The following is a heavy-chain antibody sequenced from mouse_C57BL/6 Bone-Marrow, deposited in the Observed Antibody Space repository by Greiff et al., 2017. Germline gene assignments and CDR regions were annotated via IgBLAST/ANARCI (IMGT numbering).Heavy chain of an antibody. CDR3: ARSPPATSYFDY. D-gene: IGHD3-1*01. Sequence: DVQLQESGPSLVKPSQTLSLTCSVTGDSITSGYWNWIRNFPGNKLEYMGYISYSGSTYYNPSLKSRISITRDTSKNQYYLQLTSVTTEDPATYYCARSPPATSYFDYWCQGTTLTVSS. J-gene: IGHJ2*01. CDR2: ISYSGST. CDR1: GDSITSGY. V-gene: IGHV3-8*02.